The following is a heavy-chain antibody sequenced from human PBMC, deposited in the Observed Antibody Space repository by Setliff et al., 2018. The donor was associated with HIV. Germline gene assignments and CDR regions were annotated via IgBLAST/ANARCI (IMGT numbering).Heavy chain of an antibody. CDR2: IYSSGST. V-gene: IGHV4-31*03. Sequence: SETLSLPCTVSGGSISSYYWNWIRQHPGKGLEWIGYIYSSGSTYYNPSLQSRVSMSVDTSKNQFSLKLTSVTAADTAVYYCARSVTFLVDWFDPWGRGTLVTVSS. CDR3: ARSVTFLVDWFDP. J-gene: IGHJ5*02. D-gene: IGHD4-17*01. CDR1: GGSISSYY.